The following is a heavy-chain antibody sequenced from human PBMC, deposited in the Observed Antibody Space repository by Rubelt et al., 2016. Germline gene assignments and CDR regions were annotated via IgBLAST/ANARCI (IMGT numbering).Heavy chain of an antibody. CDR3: ARRVTSGWHQNDC. D-gene: IGHD6-19*01. CDR1: GYTFTTYA. Sequence: QVQLVQSGAEVKKPGASVKVSCKASGYTFTTYALHWVRQAHGQRLEWMGWINAGNDNTKYSQKFQGSVAITRETSASTAYMERSNLRSEETAVYYCARRVTSGWHQNDCWGQGTRVTVSS. J-gene: IGHJ4*02. CDR2: INAGNDNT. V-gene: IGHV1-3*01.